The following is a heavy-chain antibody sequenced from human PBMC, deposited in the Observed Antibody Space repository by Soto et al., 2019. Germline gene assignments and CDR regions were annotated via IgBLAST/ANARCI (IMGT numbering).Heavy chain of an antibody. CDR2: IRSKTHGGTT. CDR3: TTDFLQTGTTFDF. V-gene: IGHV3-15*01. J-gene: IGHJ5*01. CDR1: GFSFIDTW. D-gene: IGHD1-1*01. Sequence: VQLVESGGGLVKPGGSLRLSCKASGFSFIDTWMTWVRQAPGKGLEWVGHIRSKTHGGTTEYAAPVKGRFSISRDDSETTLYLQMNGLTAEDTAVYYCTTDFLQTGTTFDFWGRGTLVTVSS.